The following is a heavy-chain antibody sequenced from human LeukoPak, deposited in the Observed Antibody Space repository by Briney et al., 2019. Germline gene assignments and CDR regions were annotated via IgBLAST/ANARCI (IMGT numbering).Heavy chain of an antibody. D-gene: IGHD6-13*01. V-gene: IGHV3-30-3*01. Sequence: PARSLRLSCAAYGLTFSHYAMHWVSQAPGKGLEWVAVISYDGSNKYYADSVKGGLTISRDYSKNTLNLQMNSLRAEDSAVYYCARSPAPTRSSWLYLDYWGQGSQVTVSS. CDR2: ISYDGSNK. J-gene: IGHJ4*02. CDR3: ARSPAPTRSSWLYLDY. CDR1: GLTFSHYA.